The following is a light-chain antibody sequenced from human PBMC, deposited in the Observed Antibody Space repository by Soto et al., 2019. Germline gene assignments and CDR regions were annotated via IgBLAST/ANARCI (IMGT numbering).Light chain of an antibody. CDR3: QQYSHWYT. V-gene: IGKV3-15*01. CDR2: GAS. CDR1: QSVSSN. Sequence: EIVMTQSPATLSVSPGERATLSCRASQSVSSNLAWYQQKPGQGPRLLIYGASTRATGIPARFSGSGYGTEFTLTISSLQSEDFAVYYCQQYSHWYTFGQGTKLEIK. J-gene: IGKJ2*01.